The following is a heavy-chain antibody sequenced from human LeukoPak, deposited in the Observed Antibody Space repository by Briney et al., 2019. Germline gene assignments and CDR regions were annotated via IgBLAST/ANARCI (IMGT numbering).Heavy chain of an antibody. CDR1: GGSISRDY. V-gene: IGHV4-59*01. J-gene: IGHJ4*02. D-gene: IGHD3-10*01. CDR3: ASSPRLLWFGELSC. CDR2: IDYAGRT. Sequence: SETLSLTCTVSGGSISRDYWSWIRQPPGKGLEWIGYIDYAGRTNYNPSLKSRVTISVDTSKNQFSLKLSSVTAADTAVYYCASSPRLLWFGELSCWGQGTLVTVSS.